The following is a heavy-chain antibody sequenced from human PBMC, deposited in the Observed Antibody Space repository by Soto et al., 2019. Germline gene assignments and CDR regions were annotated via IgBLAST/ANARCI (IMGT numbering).Heavy chain of an antibody. V-gene: IGHV1-24*01. J-gene: IGHJ4*02. CDR3: ATAADTAMVYYFDY. CDR2: FDPEDGET. D-gene: IGHD5-18*01. Sequence: ASVKVSCKVSGYTLTELSMRWVRQAPGKGLEWMGGFDPEDGETIYAQKFQGRVTMTEDTSTDTAYMELSSLRSEDTAVYYCATAADTAMVYYFDYWGQGTLVTVSS. CDR1: GYTLTELS.